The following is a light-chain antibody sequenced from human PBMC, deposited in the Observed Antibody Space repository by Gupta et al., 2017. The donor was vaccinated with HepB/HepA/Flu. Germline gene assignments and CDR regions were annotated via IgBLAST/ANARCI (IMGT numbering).Light chain of an antibody. CDR1: QSISSY. CDR2: DAS. Sequence: EVVLTQSPVTLSLSPGERATLSCRASQSISSYLAWYQQKPGQAPRLLIYDASIRATGIPARFSGTGSGTDFTLTISSLEPEDFAVYYCQQRSSWLTFGGGTKLEIK. J-gene: IGKJ4*01. V-gene: IGKV3-11*01. CDR3: QQRSSWLT.